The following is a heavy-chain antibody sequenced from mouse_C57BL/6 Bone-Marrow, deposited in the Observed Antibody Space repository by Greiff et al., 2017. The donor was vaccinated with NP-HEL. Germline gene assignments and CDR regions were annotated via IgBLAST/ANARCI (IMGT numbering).Heavy chain of an antibody. CDR1: GYTFTSYW. Sequence: QVQLQQPGTELVKPGASVKLSCKASGYTFTSYWMHWVKQRPGQGLEWIGNINPSNGGTNYNEKFKSKATLTVDKSSSTAYMQLSSLTSEDSAVYDCARWSTTVVASYYFDYWGQGTTLTVSS. J-gene: IGHJ2*01. V-gene: IGHV1-53*01. CDR3: ARWSTTVVASYYFDY. CDR2: INPSNGGT. D-gene: IGHD1-1*01.